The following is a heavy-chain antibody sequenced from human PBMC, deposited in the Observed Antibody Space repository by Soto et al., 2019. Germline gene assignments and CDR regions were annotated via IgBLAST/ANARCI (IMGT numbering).Heavy chain of an antibody. J-gene: IGHJ6*02. CDR2: INAGNGNT. CDR1: GYTFTSYA. D-gene: IGHD3-10*01. CDR3: ASSPITMVPYSMDV. V-gene: IGHV1-3*01. Sequence: QVQLVQSGAEVKKPGASVKVSCKASGYTFTSYAMHWVRQAPGQRLEWMGWINAGNGNTKYSQKFQGRVTITRDTSASTDYMELSNLRSEDTAVYYCASSPITMVPYSMDVLGQGTTVTVSS.